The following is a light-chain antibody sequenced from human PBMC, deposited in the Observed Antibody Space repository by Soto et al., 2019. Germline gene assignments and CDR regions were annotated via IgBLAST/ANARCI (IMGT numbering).Light chain of an antibody. CDR1: QSVSGN. CDR3: QQYNNWLIT. CDR2: GAS. J-gene: IGKJ5*01. V-gene: IGKV3-15*01. Sequence: EIVMTQSPATLSVSPGESVTLSCRASQSVSGNLAWYQQKPGQAPRLLIYGASTRATGIPARFSGSGSGTEFTLTISSLQSEDFAFYYCQQYNNWLITFGQGTRLEIK.